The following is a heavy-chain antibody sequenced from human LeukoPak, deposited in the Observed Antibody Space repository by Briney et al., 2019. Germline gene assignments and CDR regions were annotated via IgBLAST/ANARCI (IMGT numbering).Heavy chain of an antibody. CDR2: INNDGRST. CDR1: GFTVSGTW. D-gene: IGHD5-12*01. Sequence: GGSLRLSCAASGFTVSGTWMHWVRQAPGKGLVWVSRINNDGRSTSYADPVKGRFTISRDNAKNTLYMQMNSLRAEDTAVYYCARKGGGYYFDYWGQGTLVTVSS. V-gene: IGHV3-74*01. J-gene: IGHJ4*02. CDR3: ARKGGGYYFDY.